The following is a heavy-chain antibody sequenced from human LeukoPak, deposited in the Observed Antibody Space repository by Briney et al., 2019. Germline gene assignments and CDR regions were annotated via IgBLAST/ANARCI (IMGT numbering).Heavy chain of an antibody. CDR1: GYTFTGYY. V-gene: IGHV1-2*02. Sequence: ASVKVSCKASGYTFTGYYMHWVRQAPGQGLEWMGWINPNSGGTNYAQKFQGRVAMTRDTSISTAYMELSRLRSDDTAVYYCARDRYSSSRFDYWGQGTLVTVSS. J-gene: IGHJ4*02. D-gene: IGHD6-13*01. CDR2: INPNSGGT. CDR3: ARDRYSSSRFDY.